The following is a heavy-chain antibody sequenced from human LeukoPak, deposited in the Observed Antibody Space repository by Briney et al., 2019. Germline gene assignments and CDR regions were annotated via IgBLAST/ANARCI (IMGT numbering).Heavy chain of an antibody. CDR2: IGSANSYI. V-gene: IGHV3-21*01. D-gene: IGHD1-14*01. Sequence: GGSLTLSCAASGFTFSSYSMNWVRQAPGKGLEWVSPIGSANSYIYYADSLKGRFTISRDNAKNSLYLQMNSLRAEDTAVYYCAGASGGNRPFDYWGQGTLVTVSS. J-gene: IGHJ4*02. CDR1: GFTFSSYS. CDR3: AGASGGNRPFDY.